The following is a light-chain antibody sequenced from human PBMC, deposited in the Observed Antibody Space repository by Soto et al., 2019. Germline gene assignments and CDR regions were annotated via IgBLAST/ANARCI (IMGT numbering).Light chain of an antibody. J-gene: IGKJ4*01. Sequence: EIVLTQSPGTLSLSPGERATLSCRASQSVGISYLAWYQQKPGQAPRLLTYDASSRATGIPDRFSGSGSGTDFTLTISRLEPEDFAVYYCQQYGSSVPLTFGGGTKVEIK. V-gene: IGKV3-20*01. CDR1: QSVGISY. CDR2: DAS. CDR3: QQYGSSVPLT.